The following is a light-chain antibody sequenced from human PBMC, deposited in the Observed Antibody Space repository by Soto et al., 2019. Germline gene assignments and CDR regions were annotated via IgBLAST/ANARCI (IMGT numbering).Light chain of an antibody. V-gene: IGKV3-20*01. CDR2: AAS. CDR3: LQDINYPWT. CDR1: QSVSVNS. Sequence: EIVLTQSPGTLSLSPGERATLSCRASQSVSVNSLAWYQQKGGQAPRPLIYAASTRATGVPDRFSGTGSGTDFALTISRLETDDSAVYYCLQDINYPWTFGQGTKVDIK. J-gene: IGKJ1*01.